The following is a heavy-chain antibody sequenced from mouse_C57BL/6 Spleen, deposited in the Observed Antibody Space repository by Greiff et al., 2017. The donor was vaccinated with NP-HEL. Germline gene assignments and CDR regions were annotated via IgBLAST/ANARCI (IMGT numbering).Heavy chain of an antibody. Sequence: VQLKQPGAELVRPGSSVKLSCKASGYTFTSYWMDWVKQRPGQGLEWIGNIYPSDSETHYNQKFKDKATLTVDKSSSTAYMQLSSLTSADSAVYYCARGVTAPFAYWGQGTLVTVSA. V-gene: IGHV1-61*01. J-gene: IGHJ3*01. D-gene: IGHD2-12*01. CDR1: GYTFTSYW. CDR2: IYPSDSET. CDR3: ARGVTAPFAY.